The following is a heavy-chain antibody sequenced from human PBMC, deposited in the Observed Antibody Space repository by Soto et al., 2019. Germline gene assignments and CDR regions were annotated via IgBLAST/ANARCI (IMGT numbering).Heavy chain of an antibody. Sequence: QVQLMQSGAEVKKPGASVKVSCKASGDTFTNYYIHWVRQAPGQGLEWMGTVNPSGGHTTYSQNCLGRVTMTRDTSTSTLYMELNSLTSDDTAVYYCARGGHVVVVTAAFDYWGQGTLVTVSS. CDR3: ARGGHVVVVTAAFDY. CDR2: VNPSGGHT. V-gene: IGHV1-46*01. D-gene: IGHD2-21*02. J-gene: IGHJ4*02. CDR1: GDTFTNYY.